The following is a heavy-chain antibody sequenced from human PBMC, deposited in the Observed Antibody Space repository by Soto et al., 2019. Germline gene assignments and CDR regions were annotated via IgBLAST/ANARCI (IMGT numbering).Heavy chain of an antibody. CDR3: ARHFDVDPSLDHYYFDF. CDR2: IYASGRT. D-gene: IGHD3-9*01. CDR1: GVSITPYF. Sequence: PSETLSLTCTVSGVSITPYFWSWIRQPAGEAPEWLGHIYASGRTTYNPSLKSRVTMFVSQTQVSLRLTSVTAADTAVYYCARHFDVDPSLDHYYFDFWGRGALVTVSS. V-gene: IGHV4-4*07. J-gene: IGHJ2*01.